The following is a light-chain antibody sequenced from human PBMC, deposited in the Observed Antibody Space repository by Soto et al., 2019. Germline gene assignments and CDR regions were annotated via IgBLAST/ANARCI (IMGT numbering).Light chain of an antibody. CDR2: AAS. V-gene: IGKV1-39*01. CDR1: QSISSY. CDR3: QQSYSTLVT. J-gene: IGKJ3*01. Sequence: DIQMTQSPSSLSASVGDRVTITCRASQSISSYLNWYQQKPGKAPKLLIYAASSLQRGVPSRFSGSGSGTDFTLTISSLQPEDFATYYGQQSYSTLVTFGPGTKVDIK.